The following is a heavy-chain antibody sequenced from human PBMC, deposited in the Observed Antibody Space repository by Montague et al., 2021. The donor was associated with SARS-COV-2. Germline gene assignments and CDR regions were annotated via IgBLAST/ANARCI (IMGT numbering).Heavy chain of an antibody. CDR1: GFTFSDYW. CDR3: ATRPPYFARPLVPLLDF. V-gene: IGHV3-30*03. CDR2: ISTDGSNQ. D-gene: IGHD2/OR15-2a*01. J-gene: IGHJ4*02. Sequence: SLRLSCAASGFTFSDYWMHWVRQAPGKGLVWVAAISTDGSNQDFADSVKGRFTISRDNSKNTLYIQMNSLRVDDTAIYYCATRPPYFARPLVPLLDFWGQGTLVIVSS.